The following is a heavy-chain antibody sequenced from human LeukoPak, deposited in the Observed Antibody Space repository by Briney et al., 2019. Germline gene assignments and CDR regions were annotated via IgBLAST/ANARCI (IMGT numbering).Heavy chain of an antibody. Sequence: GGSLRLSCAASGFTVSSNYMSWVRQAPGKGLEWVSIIHSGGSTYYVDSVKGRFTISRDNSKNTLYLQMNSLRAEDTAVYYCARDRTGQQLISRKQYYYMDVWGKGTTVTISS. V-gene: IGHV3-66*01. CDR2: IHSGGST. CDR1: GFTVSSNY. CDR3: ARDRTGQQLISRKQYYYMDV. J-gene: IGHJ6*03. D-gene: IGHD6-13*01.